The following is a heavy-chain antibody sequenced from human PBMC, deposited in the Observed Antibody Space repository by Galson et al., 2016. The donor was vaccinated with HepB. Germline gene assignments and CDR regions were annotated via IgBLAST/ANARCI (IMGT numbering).Heavy chain of an antibody. J-gene: IGHJ4*02. V-gene: IGHV3-23*01. Sequence: SLRLSCAASGFTFSNYGMSWVRQAPGKGLEWVSVISGSGDTTYYAGSVKGRFTISRDNSKHTLYLQMNSLRVEDTGVYYCARTDDYSTTRGFFDYWGQGTLVTVSS. CDR1: GFTFSNYG. D-gene: IGHD4-11*01. CDR2: ISGSGDTT. CDR3: ARTDDYSTTRGFFDY.